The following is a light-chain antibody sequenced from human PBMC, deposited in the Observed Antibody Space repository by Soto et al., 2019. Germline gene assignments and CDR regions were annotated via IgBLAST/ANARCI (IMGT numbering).Light chain of an antibody. CDR3: QQYDNWPLT. CDR2: KAS. Sequence: DIQLTQSPSTLPASVGDRVTSTCRANRSISTWLAWYQQKPGKAPNLLIYKASRLETGVPSRFSGSGSGTHFTLTISSLQSEDFAVYYCQQYDNWPLTFGGGTKVDI. CDR1: RSISTW. V-gene: IGKV1-5*03. J-gene: IGKJ4*01.